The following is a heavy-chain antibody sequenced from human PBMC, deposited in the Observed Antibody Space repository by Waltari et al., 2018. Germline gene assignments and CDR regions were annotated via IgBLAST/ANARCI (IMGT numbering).Heavy chain of an antibody. CDR1: GFTFSTSA. Sequence: EVQLLASGGGLVQPGGSLRLSCAASGFTFSTSALSWVRPAPGKGLEWVSAISGSGGSTYYADAVKGRLTISRDNSKNTLYLQMNSRRAEDTAVYYCANEPPTVTTFYYYGMDVWGQGTTVTVSS. D-gene: IGHD4-17*01. J-gene: IGHJ6*02. CDR3: ANEPPTVTTFYYYGMDV. V-gene: IGHV3-23*01. CDR2: ISGSGGST.